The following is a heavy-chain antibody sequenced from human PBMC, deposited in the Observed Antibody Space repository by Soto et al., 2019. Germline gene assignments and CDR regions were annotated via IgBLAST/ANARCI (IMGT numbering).Heavy chain of an antibody. V-gene: IGHV3-11*04. CDR3: ARDYYGDYHFDY. D-gene: IGHD4-17*01. CDR1: GFTVSGSH. Sequence: VRLMESGGGLVQPGGSLRLSCAASGFTVSGSHMTWIRQAPGKGLEWVSAISGSGGSTYYADSVKGRFTISRDNAKNSLYLQMNSLRAEDTAVYYCARDYYGDYHFDYWGQGTLVTVSS. CDR2: ISGSGGST. J-gene: IGHJ4*02.